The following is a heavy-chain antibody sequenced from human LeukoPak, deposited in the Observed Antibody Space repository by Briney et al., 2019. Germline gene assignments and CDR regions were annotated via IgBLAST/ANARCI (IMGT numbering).Heavy chain of an antibody. D-gene: IGHD2-15*01. CDR2: IRYDGSDK. J-gene: IGHJ4*02. Sequence: GGSLRLSSAASGFIFSSYGMHWVRQAPGKGLEWVAFIRYDGSDKYYADSVKGRFIISRDNSKNTLYLQMNSLRAEDTAVYYCAKDPDWGSGTYFDYWGQGTLVTVSS. V-gene: IGHV3-30*02. CDR3: AKDPDWGSGTYFDY. CDR1: GFIFSSYG.